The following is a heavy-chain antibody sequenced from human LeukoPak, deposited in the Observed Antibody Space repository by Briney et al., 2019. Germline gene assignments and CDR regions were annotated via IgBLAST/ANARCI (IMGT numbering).Heavy chain of an antibody. CDR3: ARDRIYYYYYYMDV. V-gene: IGHV4-4*02. CDR1: GGSISSSNW. J-gene: IGHJ6*03. Sequence: PSETLSLTCAVSGGSISSSNWWSWVRQPPGKGLEWIGEIYHSGSTNYNPSLKSRVTISVDKSKNQFSLKLSSVTAADTAVYYCARDRIYYYYYYMDVWGKGTTVTVSS. CDR2: IYHSGST.